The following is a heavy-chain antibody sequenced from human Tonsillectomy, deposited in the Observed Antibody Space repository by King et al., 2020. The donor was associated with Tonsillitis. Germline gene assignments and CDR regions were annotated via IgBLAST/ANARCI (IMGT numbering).Heavy chain of an antibody. CDR3: ARDQSYYDGSGYSGAFDI. J-gene: IGHJ3*02. D-gene: IGHD3-22*01. Sequence: VQLQESGPGLVKPSQTLSLTCTVSGGSISSGGYYWSWIRQHPGKGLEWIGYIYYSGSTYYNPSLKSRVTISVDTSKNQISLKLSSVTAADTAVYYCARDQSYYDGSGYSGAFDIWSQGTMVTVPS. CDR1: GGSISSGGYY. CDR2: IYYSGST. V-gene: IGHV4-31*03.